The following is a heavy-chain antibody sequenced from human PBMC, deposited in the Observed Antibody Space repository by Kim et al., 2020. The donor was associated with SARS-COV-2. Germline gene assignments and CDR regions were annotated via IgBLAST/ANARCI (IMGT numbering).Heavy chain of an antibody. CDR2: INHSGTT. CDR3: ANWKYSLYGMDA. V-gene: IGHV4-34*01. D-gene: IGHD1-7*01. CDR1: GGSFSAYY. J-gene: IGHJ6*02. Sequence: SETLSLTCAVYGGSFSAYYWSWIRQPPGKGLEWIGEINHSGTTNYNPSLKSRVTISVDTSKNQFSLKLSSVTAADTAVYYCANWKYSLYGMDAWGQGDT.